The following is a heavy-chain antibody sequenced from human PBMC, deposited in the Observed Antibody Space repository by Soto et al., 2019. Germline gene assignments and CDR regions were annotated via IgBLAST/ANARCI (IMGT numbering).Heavy chain of an antibody. D-gene: IGHD3-10*01. V-gene: IGHV3-49*03. Sequence: GGSLRLSCTASGFTFGDYAMSWFRQAPGKGLEWVGYIRSKAYGGTTEYAASVKGRFTISRDDSKSIAYLQMNSLKTEDSALYYCSSVLLWFGGFYWCQGTLVTVSS. CDR1: GFTFGDYA. CDR3: SSVLLWFGGFY. J-gene: IGHJ4*02. CDR2: IRSKAYGGTT.